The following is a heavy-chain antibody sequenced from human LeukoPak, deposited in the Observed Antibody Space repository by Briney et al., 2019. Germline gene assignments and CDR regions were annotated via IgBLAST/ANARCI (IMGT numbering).Heavy chain of an antibody. Sequence: ASVEVSCKASGYTFISYGVSWVRQAPGQGLEWMGWIDTYKGSTNYAENLQGTVTVTTDTSTSTVYMELRSLRSDDTAVYYCARPNTEATGYYFDYWGQGTLVTVPS. J-gene: IGHJ4*02. CDR3: ARPNTEATGYYFDY. V-gene: IGHV1-18*01. CDR1: GYTFISYG. D-gene: IGHD1-1*01. CDR2: IDTYKGST.